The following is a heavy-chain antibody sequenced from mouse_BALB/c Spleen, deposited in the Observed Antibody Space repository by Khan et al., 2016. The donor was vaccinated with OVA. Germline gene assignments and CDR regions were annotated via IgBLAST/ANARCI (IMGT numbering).Heavy chain of an antibody. Sequence: AQLQQSGAELMKPGASVKISCKPTGYTFSSYWIEWVKQRPGHGLEWIGEILPGSNSTNYNERFQGKATITADTSSNTAYMQLSSLTSEDSAIYYCARGNYYGSTAWFGYWGQGTLVTVSA. V-gene: IGHV1-9*01. J-gene: IGHJ3*01. CDR2: ILPGSNST. CDR1: GYTFSSYW. CDR3: ARGNYYGSTAWFGY. D-gene: IGHD1-1*01.